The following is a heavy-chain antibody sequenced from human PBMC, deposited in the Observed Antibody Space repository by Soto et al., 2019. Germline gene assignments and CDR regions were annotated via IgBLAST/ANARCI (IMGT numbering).Heavy chain of an antibody. D-gene: IGHD3-10*01. J-gene: IGHJ3*02. CDR2: ISPDGTIP. V-gene: IGHV3-74*01. CDR3: ARFRGDALDI. Sequence: EVQLVESGGGLVQPGGSLRLSCAVSGFTFSNYWMHWVRQAPGKGLVWVSTISPDGTIPDYTDSVKGRLAISRDNAKSTLFLQINSLRPEDTAVYYCARFRGDALDIWGQGTMVTVSS. CDR1: GFTFSNYW.